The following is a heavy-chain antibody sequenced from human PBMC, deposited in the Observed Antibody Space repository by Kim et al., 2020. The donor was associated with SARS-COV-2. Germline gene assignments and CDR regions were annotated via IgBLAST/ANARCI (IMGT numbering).Heavy chain of an antibody. J-gene: IGHJ5*02. CDR1: GFTFSSYA. D-gene: IGHD2-15*01. CDR3: AKVLGYCSGGSCYSSRGPCWFDP. V-gene: IGHV3-23*01. Sequence: GGSLRLSCAASGFTFSSYAMSWVRQAPGKGLEWVSAISGSGGSTYYADSVKGRFTISRDNSKNTLYLQMNSLRAEDTAVYYCAKVLGYCSGGSCYSSRGPCWFDPWGQGTLVTVSS. CDR2: ISGSGGST.